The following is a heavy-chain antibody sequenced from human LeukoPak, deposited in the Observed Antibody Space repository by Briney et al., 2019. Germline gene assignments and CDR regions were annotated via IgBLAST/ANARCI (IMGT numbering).Heavy chain of an antibody. CDR2: IVPIFGTA. D-gene: IGHD6-19*01. Sequence: RASVKVSCNGFRGSFSSYATSWVRQAPGQGLEWMGGIVPIFGTASYAQNFQGRVTITADESTTTAYLELSSLRSDDTAVYYCARGLKVAGTPEPFAYWGQGTLVTVSS. CDR3: ARGLKVAGTPEPFAY. J-gene: IGHJ4*02. V-gene: IGHV1-69*01. CDR1: RGSFSSYA.